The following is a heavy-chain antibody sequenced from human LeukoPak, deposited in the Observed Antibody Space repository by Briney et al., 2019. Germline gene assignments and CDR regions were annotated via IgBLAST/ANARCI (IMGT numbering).Heavy chain of an antibody. CDR3: VKGRAAGDY. D-gene: IGHD6-13*01. Sequence: GSLTLSCSASGFNISNYAMHWVRQAPRRGLEYVSAISGNGSRTYYADSMKGRFNISRDNSKNTVFLHVSSLRPEDTGVFYCVKGRAAGDYWGQGVLVIVSS. J-gene: IGHJ4*02. CDR1: GFNISNYA. V-gene: IGHV3-64D*09. CDR2: ISGNGSRT.